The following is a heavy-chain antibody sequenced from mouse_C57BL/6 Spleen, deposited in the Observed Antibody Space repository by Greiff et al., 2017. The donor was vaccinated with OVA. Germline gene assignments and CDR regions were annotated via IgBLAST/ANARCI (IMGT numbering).Heavy chain of an antibody. Sequence: EVMLVESGGGLVKPGGSLKLSCAASGFTFSSYTMSWVRQTPEKRLEWVATISGGGGNTYYPDSVKGRFTISRDNAKNTLYLQMSSLRSEDTALYYCARHYWDGDFDYWGKGTTLTVSS. D-gene: IGHD4-1*01. CDR2: ISGGGGNT. J-gene: IGHJ2*01. V-gene: IGHV5-9*01. CDR1: GFTFSSYT. CDR3: ARHYWDGDFDY.